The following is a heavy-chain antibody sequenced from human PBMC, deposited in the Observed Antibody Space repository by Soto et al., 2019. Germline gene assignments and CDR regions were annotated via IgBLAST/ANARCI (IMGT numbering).Heavy chain of an antibody. CDR2: IYYSGST. J-gene: IGHJ5*02. CDR3: ARGGLWFGGKHMDL. V-gene: IGHV4-31*03. CDR1: GGSISSGGYY. Sequence: QVQLQESGPGLVKPSQTLSLTCTVSGGSISSGGYYWSWIRQHPGKGLEWIGYIYYSGSTYYNPSHKRRVTTSVEPSKNQFSLKLSSVTAADTAVYYCARGGLWFGGKHMDLWGQGTLVTVSS. D-gene: IGHD3-10*01.